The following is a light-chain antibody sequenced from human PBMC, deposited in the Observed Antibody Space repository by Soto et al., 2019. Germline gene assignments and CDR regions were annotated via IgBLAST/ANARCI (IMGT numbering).Light chain of an antibody. CDR1: QSVATN. Sequence: MTQSPATLSVSPGERATLSFRASQSVATNLAWYQQKPGQPPRLLIYGASTRATGIPARFSGSGSGTEFTLTISSLQSVDFAVYSCQQYNNWPWTFGQGTKVDI. CDR2: GAS. CDR3: QQYNNWPWT. V-gene: IGKV3-15*01. J-gene: IGKJ1*01.